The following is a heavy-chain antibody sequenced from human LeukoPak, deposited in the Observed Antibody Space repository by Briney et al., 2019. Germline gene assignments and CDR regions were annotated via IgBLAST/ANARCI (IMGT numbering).Heavy chain of an antibody. CDR3: ARLYCTGGTCYLQD. Sequence: GESLKISCKGSGYSFTNYYIGWVRQMLEKGLEWMGILYPDDSDTRYSPSFQGQVTISADKSINTAYLQWSSLKASDTAMYYCARLYCTGGTCYLQDWGQGTLVTVSS. CDR1: GYSFTNYY. J-gene: IGHJ1*01. V-gene: IGHV5-51*01. CDR2: LYPDDSDT. D-gene: IGHD2-8*02.